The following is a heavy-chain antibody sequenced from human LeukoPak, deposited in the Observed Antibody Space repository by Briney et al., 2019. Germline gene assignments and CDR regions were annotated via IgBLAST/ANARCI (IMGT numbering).Heavy chain of an antibody. CDR1: GFTFSDYY. Sequence: GGSLRLSCAASGFTFSDYYMSWIRQAPGKGLEWVSYISSSGSTIYYADSVKGRFTISRDNAKNSLYLQMNSLRDEDTAVYYCSEDSPLQPVPTRRDAFDVWGQGTMVTVSS. CDR2: ISSSGSTI. V-gene: IGHV3-11*04. J-gene: IGHJ3*01. CDR3: SEDSPLQPVPTRRDAFDV. D-gene: IGHD1-14*01.